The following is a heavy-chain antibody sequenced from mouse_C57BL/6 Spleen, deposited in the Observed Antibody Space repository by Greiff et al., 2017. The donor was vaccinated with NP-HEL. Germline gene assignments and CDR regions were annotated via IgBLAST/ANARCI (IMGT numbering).Heavy chain of an antibody. V-gene: IGHV8-12*01. CDR1: GFSLSTSGMG. CDR3: ARRGGYYGSSYWYFDV. Sequence: QVTLKVSGPGILQSSQTLSLTCSFSGFSLSTSGMGVSWLRQPSGKGLEWLAHIYWDDAKRSNSSLNSRRPISNDTSRNQVFLKITRVDTADTATYYSARRGGYYGSSYWYFDVWGTGTTVTVSS. D-gene: IGHD1-1*01. CDR2: IYWDDAK. J-gene: IGHJ1*03.